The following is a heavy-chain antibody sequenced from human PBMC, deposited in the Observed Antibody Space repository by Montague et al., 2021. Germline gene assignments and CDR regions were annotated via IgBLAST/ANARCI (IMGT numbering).Heavy chain of an antibody. D-gene: IGHD3-16*02. CDR3: VRSCSVTNCYTGGAFDV. Sequence: SLRLSCPASGFAFNMYWMHRVRQAPGKGLVWVSRIHGDGGATYSXDFVRGRFTISRDNAKNTLYLQMNSLEAEDTAIYYCVRSCSVTNCYTGGAFDVWGHGTMVTVSS. CDR1: GFAFNMYW. J-gene: IGHJ3*01. V-gene: IGHV3-74*01. CDR2: IHGDGGAT.